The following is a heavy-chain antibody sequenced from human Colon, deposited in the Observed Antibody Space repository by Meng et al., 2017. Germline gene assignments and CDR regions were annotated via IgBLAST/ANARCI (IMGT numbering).Heavy chain of an antibody. Sequence: GESLKISCAASGFSFSPYSMSWVRQAPGKGLEWVSSISGDAGTTYYADSVKGRFTVSRDNSKNTLFLQMNSLRVEDTAVYYCAKCGSGNDYTCHYRGMDVWGQGTTVT. CDR3: AKCGSGNDYTCHYRGMDV. CDR1: GFSFSPYS. V-gene: IGHV3-23*01. D-gene: IGHD3-10*01. J-gene: IGHJ6*02. CDR2: ISGDAGTT.